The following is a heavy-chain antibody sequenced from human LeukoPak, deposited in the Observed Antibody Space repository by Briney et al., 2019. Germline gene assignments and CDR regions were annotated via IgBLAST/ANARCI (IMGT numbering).Heavy chain of an antibody. CDR1: GFTFSSYA. Sequence: GRSLRLSCAASGFTFSSYAMHWVRQAPGKGLEWVAVISYDGSNKYYADSVKGRFTISRDNSKNTLYLQMNSLRAEDTAVYYCAREGRYFDWLLLDYWGQGTLVTVSS. D-gene: IGHD3-9*01. CDR3: AREGRYFDWLLLDY. V-gene: IGHV3-30-3*01. J-gene: IGHJ4*02. CDR2: ISYDGSNK.